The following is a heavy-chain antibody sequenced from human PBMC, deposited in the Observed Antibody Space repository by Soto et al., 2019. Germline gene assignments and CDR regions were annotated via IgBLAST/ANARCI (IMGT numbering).Heavy chain of an antibody. CDR2: ISSSSSTI. J-gene: IGHJ6*02. CDR1: GFTFSSYS. V-gene: IGHV3-48*02. Sequence: GGSLRLSCAASGFTFSSYSMNWVRQAPGKGLEWVSYISSSSSTIYYADSVKGRFTISRDNAKNSLYLQMNSLRDEDTAVYYCARRLKVVPRLRYFDWLYYYGMDVWGQGTTVTVSS. D-gene: IGHD3-9*01. CDR3: ARRLKVVPRLRYFDWLYYYGMDV.